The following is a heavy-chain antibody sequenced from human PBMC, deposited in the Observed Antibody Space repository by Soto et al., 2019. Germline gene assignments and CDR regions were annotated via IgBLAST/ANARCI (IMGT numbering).Heavy chain of an antibody. CDR1: GSTINNSA. CDR2: ISAYSDRT. V-gene: IGHV1-18*04. D-gene: IGHD3-22*01. J-gene: IGHJ6*02. CDR3: ARDRDYYYDNSDKYHYHYAMGV. Sequence: KGSSTVSGSTINNSAVRSVRHAPGQIREWMRWISAYSDRTTYAQNLQGRVTMTTDTATSTAYMEVRSLRSDDTAVYYCARDRDYYYDNSDKYHYHYAMGVWGQGTTGTVSS.